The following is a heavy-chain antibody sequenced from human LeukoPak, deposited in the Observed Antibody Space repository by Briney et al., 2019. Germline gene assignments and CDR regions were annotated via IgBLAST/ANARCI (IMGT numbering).Heavy chain of an antibody. Sequence: ASVKVTCQVSGYTLLQLFMHGVRQAPGKGVEWMGVFDPEDGESLYAQKFQGRVIMTEDTSSDTAYIELSSLRYEDTAVYYGATSLVDCSGGSCYGNWFDPWGQGTLVTVSS. CDR2: FDPEDGES. V-gene: IGHV1-24*01. D-gene: IGHD2-15*01. J-gene: IGHJ5*02. CDR1: GYTLLQLF. CDR3: ATSLVDCSGGSCYGNWFDP.